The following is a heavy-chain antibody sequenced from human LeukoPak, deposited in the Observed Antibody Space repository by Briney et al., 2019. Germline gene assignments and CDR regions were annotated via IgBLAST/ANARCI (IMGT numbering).Heavy chain of an antibody. CDR2: IYYSGST. D-gene: IGHD3-10*01. J-gene: IGHJ4*02. V-gene: IGHV4-59*01. CDR3: ARGGVNIDD. CDR1: GGSISSYY. Sequence: SSETLSLTCIVSGGSISSYYWSWIRQPPGKGLEWIGYIYYSGSTNYNPSLKSRVTISVDTSKNQFSLKLSSVTAADTAVYFCARGGVNIDDWGQGTLVTVSS.